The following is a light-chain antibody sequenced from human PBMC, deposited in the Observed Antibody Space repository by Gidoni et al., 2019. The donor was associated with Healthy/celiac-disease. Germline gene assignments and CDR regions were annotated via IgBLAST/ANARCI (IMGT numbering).Light chain of an antibody. J-gene: IGKJ4*01. Sequence: IQLTQSPSFLSASVGDRVTITCRASQGISSYLAWYQQKPGKAPKLLIYAASTLQSGVPARFIGSGSGTEFTLTISSLQPEDFATYYCQQLNSYPLFGGGTKVEIK. CDR2: AAS. CDR1: QGISSY. V-gene: IGKV1-9*01. CDR3: QQLNSYPL.